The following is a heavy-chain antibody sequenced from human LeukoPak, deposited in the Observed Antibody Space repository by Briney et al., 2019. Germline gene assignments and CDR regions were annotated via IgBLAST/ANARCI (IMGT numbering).Heavy chain of an antibody. Sequence: SETLSLTCAVYGGSFSGDYWSWIRQPPGKGLEWIGEINHSGSTNYNPSLKSRVTISVDTSKNQFSLKLSSVTAADTAVYYCATFSGRYDFWSGYSINWGQGTLVTVSS. J-gene: IGHJ4*02. D-gene: IGHD3-3*01. CDR1: GGSFSGDY. CDR2: INHSGST. CDR3: ATFSGRYDFWSGYSIN. V-gene: IGHV4-34*01.